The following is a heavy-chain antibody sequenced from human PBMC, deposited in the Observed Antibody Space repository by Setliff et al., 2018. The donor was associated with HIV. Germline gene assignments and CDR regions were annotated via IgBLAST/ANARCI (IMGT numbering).Heavy chain of an antibody. CDR2: ITYTGST. J-gene: IGHJ4*02. Sequence: SETLSLTCTVSGGSISGSPYYWAWIRQPPGKGLEWIGSITYTGSTSHNPSLKSRVTISVDTSKNQLSLTLTSVAAADTAVYYCARQMTIPGVAVTPVDYWGQGALVTVSS. D-gene: IGHD3-3*01. V-gene: IGHV4-39*01. CDR3: ARQMTIPGVAVTPVDY. CDR1: GGSISGSPYY.